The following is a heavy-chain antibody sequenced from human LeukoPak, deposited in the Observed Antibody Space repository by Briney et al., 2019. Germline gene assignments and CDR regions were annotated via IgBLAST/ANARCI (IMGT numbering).Heavy chain of an antibody. CDR3: ARQVQGAIRPDY. CDR1: GGSISSSGQY. D-gene: IGHD1-1*01. J-gene: IGHJ4*02. Sequence: SETLSLTCTVSGGSISSSGQYWGWIRQPPGKGLEWIGTIYYSGSTYYNPSLKSRVTVSVDTSKNQFSLKLSSVTAADTAVYYCARQVQGAIRPDYWGQGTLVTVSS. CDR2: IYYSGST. V-gene: IGHV4-39*01.